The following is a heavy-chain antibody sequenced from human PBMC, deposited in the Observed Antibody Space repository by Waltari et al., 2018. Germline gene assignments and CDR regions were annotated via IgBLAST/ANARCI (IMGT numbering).Heavy chain of an antibody. CDR2: IWYDGSNK. CDR1: GFTFSSYG. CDR3: AKAGWLLEGGYFDY. D-gene: IGHD3-22*01. J-gene: IGHJ4*02. Sequence: QVQLMESGGGVVQPGRSLRLSCAASGFTFSSYGMHWVRPAPGKGLEWVAVIWYDGSNKYYADSVKGRFTISRDNSKNTLYLQMNSLRAEDTAMYYCAKAGWLLEGGYFDYWGQGTLVTVSS. V-gene: IGHV3-30*18.